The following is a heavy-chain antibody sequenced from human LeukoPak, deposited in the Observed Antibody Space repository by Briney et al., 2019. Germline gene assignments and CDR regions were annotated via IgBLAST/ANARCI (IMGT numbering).Heavy chain of an antibody. CDR2: IRYDGSNK. Sequence: GGSLRLFCAASGFTFSSYGMHWVRQAPGKGLEWVAFIRYDGSNKYYADSVKGRFTISRDNSKNTLYLQMNSLRAEDTAVYYCARGGSLYSSSGRFDYWGQGTLVTVSS. CDR3: ARGGSLYSSSGRFDY. V-gene: IGHV3-30*02. J-gene: IGHJ4*02. D-gene: IGHD6-6*01. CDR1: GFTFSSYG.